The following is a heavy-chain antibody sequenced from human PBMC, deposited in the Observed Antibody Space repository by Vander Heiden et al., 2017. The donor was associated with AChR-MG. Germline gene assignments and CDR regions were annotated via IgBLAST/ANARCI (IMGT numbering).Heavy chain of an antibody. CDR3: ARDTRFQGTAPLPLIDY. D-gene: IGHD2-15*01. Sequence: EVQLVESGGGLVKPGGSLRLSCAASGFPFSSYSMNWVRQAPGKGLEWVSSISSSSSYIYYADSVKGRFTISRDNAKNSLYLQMNSLRAEDTAVYYCARDTRFQGTAPLPLIDYWGQGTLVTVSS. CDR1: GFPFSSYS. V-gene: IGHV3-21*01. CDR2: ISSSSSYI. J-gene: IGHJ4*02.